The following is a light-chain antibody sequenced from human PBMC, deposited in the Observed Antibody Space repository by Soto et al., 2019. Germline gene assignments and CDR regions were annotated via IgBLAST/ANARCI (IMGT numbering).Light chain of an antibody. Sequence: EIVLTQSPGTLSLSPGERATLSCRASQSVSNSYLAWYQQKPGQAPRLLIYGASSRATGIPDRFSASGSATDFTLTITRLEPEDCAVYYCQQYGSSPYTFGQGTKLEIK. V-gene: IGKV3-20*01. J-gene: IGKJ2*01. CDR3: QQYGSSPYT. CDR1: QSVSNSY. CDR2: GAS.